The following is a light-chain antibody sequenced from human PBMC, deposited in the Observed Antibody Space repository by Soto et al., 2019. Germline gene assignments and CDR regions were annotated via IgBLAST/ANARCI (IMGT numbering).Light chain of an antibody. CDR1: QSVSSSY. CDR3: QQYGNSPPFT. CDR2: GAS. Sequence: EIVLTQSPGTLSLSPGERATLSCRASQSVSSSYLAWYQQKPGQAPRLLIYGASSRATGIPDRLSGSGSGTDFTLTINRLEPEDFAVYFCQQYGNSPPFTFGQGTKVEIK. V-gene: IGKV3-20*01. J-gene: IGKJ2*01.